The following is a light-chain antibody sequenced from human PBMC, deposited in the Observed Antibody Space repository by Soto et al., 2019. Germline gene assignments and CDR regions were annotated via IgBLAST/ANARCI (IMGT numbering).Light chain of an antibody. J-gene: IGLJ1*01. Sequence: QSVLTQPASVSGSPGQSITISCTGTSSDVGSSNLVSWYQQHPGKAPKLIIYEGSRRPSGVSGRFSGSMSGNTASLTISGLQDEDEADYYCCSFARSSTSYVFGTGTKLTVL. CDR1: SSDVGSSNL. CDR3: CSFARSSTSYV. V-gene: IGLV2-23*01. CDR2: EGS.